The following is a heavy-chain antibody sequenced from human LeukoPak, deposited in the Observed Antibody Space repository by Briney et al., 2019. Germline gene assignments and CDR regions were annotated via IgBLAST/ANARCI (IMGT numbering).Heavy chain of an antibody. CDR3: ARDGTAAGLYFDL. CDR1: GFTFTDYW. CDR2: IRQDGSEK. V-gene: IGHV3-7*01. D-gene: IGHD6-13*01. J-gene: IGHJ4*01. Sequence: PWGSLRLSCAVSGFTFTDYWMNWVRQAPGKGLKWVASIRQDGSEKTYVDSVKGRFTISRDNAKNSLSLQVNSLRVEDTAVYYCARDGTAAGLYFDLWGQGTLVTVSS.